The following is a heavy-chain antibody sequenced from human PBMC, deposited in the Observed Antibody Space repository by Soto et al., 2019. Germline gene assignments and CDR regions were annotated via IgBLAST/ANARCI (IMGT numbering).Heavy chain of an antibody. Sequence: EVQLLESGGGLVQPGGSLRLSCAASGFPVSIYSMNWVRQAPGKGLEWSSYITSDTNTIKYADSVKGRFTISRDNAKNLVYLQMNSLRDEDTAVYFCTRSVEGHFDYWGQGTVVTVSS. J-gene: IGHJ4*02. V-gene: IGHV3-48*02. CDR2: ITSDTNTI. D-gene: IGHD6-19*01. CDR1: GFPVSIYS. CDR3: TRSVEGHFDY.